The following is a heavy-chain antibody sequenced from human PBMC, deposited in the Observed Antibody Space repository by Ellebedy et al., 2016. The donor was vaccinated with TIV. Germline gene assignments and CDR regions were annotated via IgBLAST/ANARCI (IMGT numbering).Heavy chain of an antibody. CDR3: ARAPTVTSVFDC. J-gene: IGHJ4*02. CDR1: GFTISNNY. CDR2: LHSGGTT. V-gene: IGHV3-53*01. Sequence: GGSLRLXCAASGFTISNNYMSCVRQAPVKGLEWVAILHSGGTTFYADSVKGRFTISRDSSKNTLYLQMNSLRVEDTAVYYCARAPTVTSVFDCWGQGTLVTVSS. D-gene: IGHD4-17*01.